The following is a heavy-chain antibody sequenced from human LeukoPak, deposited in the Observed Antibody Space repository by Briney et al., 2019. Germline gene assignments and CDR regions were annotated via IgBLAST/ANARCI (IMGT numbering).Heavy chain of an antibody. V-gene: IGHV3-23*01. CDR3: AKDFLTYYYDSSGYSRPPYFDY. D-gene: IGHD3-22*01. CDR1: GFTFSSYA. Sequence: GGSLRLSCAASGFTFSSYAMSWVRQAPGKGLEWVSAISGSGGSTYYADSVKGRFTIPRDNSKNTLYLQMNSLKAEDTAVYYRAKDFLTYYYDSSGYSRPPYFDYWGQGTLVTVSS. J-gene: IGHJ4*02. CDR2: ISGSGGST.